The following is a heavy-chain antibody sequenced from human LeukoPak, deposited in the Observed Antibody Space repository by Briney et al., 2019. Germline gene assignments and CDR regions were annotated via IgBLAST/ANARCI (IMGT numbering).Heavy chain of an antibody. Sequence: PGGSLRLSCAASGITFSGYWMHWVRQAPGKGLVWVSHISTDGSSTSYADSVKGRFTISRDNAKNTLYLQMNSLRAEDTAVYYCARVPAYDFWLGYWGQGTLVTVSS. CDR3: ARVPAYDFWLGY. D-gene: IGHD3-3*01. V-gene: IGHV3-74*01. J-gene: IGHJ4*02. CDR2: ISTDGSST. CDR1: GITFSGYW.